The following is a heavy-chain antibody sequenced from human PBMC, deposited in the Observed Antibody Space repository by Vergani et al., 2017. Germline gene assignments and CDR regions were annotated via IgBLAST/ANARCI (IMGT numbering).Heavy chain of an antibody. CDR2: IRYDGSNK. CDR3: AKDRDYYDSSGYQSARGWGYYFDY. V-gene: IGHV3-30*02. D-gene: IGHD3-22*01. CDR1: GFTFSSYG. Sequence: QVQLVESGGGVVQPGGSLRLSCAASGFTFSSYGMHWVRQAPGKGLEWVAFIRYDGSNKYYADSVKGRFTISRDNSKNTLYLQMNSLRAEDTAVYYCAKDRDYYDSSGYQSARGWGYYFDYWGQGTLVTVSS. J-gene: IGHJ4*02.